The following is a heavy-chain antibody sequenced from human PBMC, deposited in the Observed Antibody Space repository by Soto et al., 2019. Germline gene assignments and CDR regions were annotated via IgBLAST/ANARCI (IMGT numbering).Heavy chain of an antibody. J-gene: IGHJ6*02. CDR1: GFTFSNAW. D-gene: IGHD3-22*01. V-gene: IGHV3-15*01. Sequence: PGGSLRLSCAASGFTFSNAWMSWVRQAPGKGLEWVGRIKSKTDGGTTDYAAPVKGRFTISRDDSKNTLYLQMNSLKTEDTAVYYCTTANYYDSSLYGLDVWGQGITVTVSS. CDR3: TTANYYDSSLYGLDV. CDR2: IKSKTDGGTT.